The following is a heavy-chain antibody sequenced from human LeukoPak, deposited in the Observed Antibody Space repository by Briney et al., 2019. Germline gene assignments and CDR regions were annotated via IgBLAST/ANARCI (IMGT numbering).Heavy chain of an antibody. CDR1: GLRFSSYE. CDR3: ATFSVGATTYLFDN. D-gene: IGHD1-26*01. CDR2: ISGSGSAI. V-gene: IGHV3-48*03. J-gene: IGHJ4*02. Sequence: PGGSLRLSCAASGLRFSSYEMNWVRQAPGKGLEWVSYISGSGSAIYYADSVKGRFTISRDNAKNSVSLQMNSLRAEDTAVYYCATFSVGATTYLFDNWGQGTLVTVSS.